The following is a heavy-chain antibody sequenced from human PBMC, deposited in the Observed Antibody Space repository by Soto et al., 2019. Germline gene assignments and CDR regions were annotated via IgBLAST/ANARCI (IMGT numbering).Heavy chain of an antibody. Sequence: QVQLVQSGAEVKTPGASVKVSCKASGYTFTSYGISWVRQAPGQGLEWMGWISAYNGNTNYAQKLQGRVTMTPDTSTSPAYMELRSLRSDDTAVYYCARRYCSGGSCLKRSYYFDYWGQGTLVTVSS. CDR2: ISAYNGNT. CDR3: ARRYCSGGSCLKRSYYFDY. CDR1: GYTFTSYG. D-gene: IGHD2-15*01. J-gene: IGHJ4*02. V-gene: IGHV1-18*04.